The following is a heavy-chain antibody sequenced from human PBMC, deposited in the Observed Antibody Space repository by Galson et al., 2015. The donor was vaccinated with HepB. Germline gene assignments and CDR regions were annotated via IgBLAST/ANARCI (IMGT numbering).Heavy chain of an antibody. CDR2: IYYSGST. Sequence: ETLSLTCTVSGGSISPYYWSWIRQPPGKGLEWIGYIYYSGSTNYNPSLKSRVTISVDTSKNQFSLKLSSVTAADTAVYYCARAAEFDWYDYWGQGTLVTVSS. V-gene: IGHV4-59*01. CDR1: GGSISPYY. J-gene: IGHJ4*02. D-gene: IGHD3-9*01. CDR3: ARAAEFDWYDY.